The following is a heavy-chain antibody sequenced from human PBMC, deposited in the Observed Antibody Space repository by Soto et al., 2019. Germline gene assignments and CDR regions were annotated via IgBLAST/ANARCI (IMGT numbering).Heavy chain of an antibody. J-gene: IGHJ4*02. CDR1: GFTFSDYY. D-gene: IGHD1-26*01. Sequence: GGSLRLSCAASGFTFSDYYMSWIRQAPGKGLEWVSYISSSSSYTNYADSVKGRFTISRDNAKNSLYLQMNSLRAEDTAVYYCARLHASGSYLDYFDYWGQGTLVTVS. CDR3: ARLHASGSYLDYFDY. CDR2: ISSSSSYT. V-gene: IGHV3-11*06.